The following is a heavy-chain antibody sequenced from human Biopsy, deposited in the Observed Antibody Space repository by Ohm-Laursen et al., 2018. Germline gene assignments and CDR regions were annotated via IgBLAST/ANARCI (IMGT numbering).Heavy chain of an antibody. Sequence: SDTLSLTWNVSGGSISSYYWSWIRQSPGKGLEWIGFIFYSGSTYYNPSLKSRTTISVDSSKNQFSLRLRSVTAADTAVYYCARGGNGYNYVTPGTWFDPWGRGTPVTVSS. CDR3: ARGGNGYNYVTPGTWFDP. J-gene: IGHJ5*02. V-gene: IGHV4-59*07. CDR2: IFYSGST. D-gene: IGHD5-24*01. CDR1: GGSISSYY.